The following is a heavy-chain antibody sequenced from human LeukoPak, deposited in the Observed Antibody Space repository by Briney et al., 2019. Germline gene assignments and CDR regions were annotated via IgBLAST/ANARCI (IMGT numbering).Heavy chain of an antibody. CDR3: ARRWVYDKRAFDA. V-gene: IGHV4-59*08. CDR1: GGSISGTYY. D-gene: IGHD3-16*01. J-gene: IGHJ3*01. Sequence: PSETLSLTCTVSGGSISGTYYWSWIRQPPGKGLEWIGYIYYTGTTDSNPSLKSRVTISLDRSKNQFSLNLSSVTAADTAVYYCARRWVYDKRAFDAWGQGTMVTVSS. CDR2: IYYTGTT.